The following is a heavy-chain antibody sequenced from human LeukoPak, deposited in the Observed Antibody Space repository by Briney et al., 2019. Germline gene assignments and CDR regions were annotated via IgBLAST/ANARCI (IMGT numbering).Heavy chain of an antibody. Sequence: PGGSLRLSCAASGFTFSESWMTWVRQVPGQGLEWVAHINHEGGGIQYVDSVKGRFTISRDNAEGSVYLQMNSLRAEDTAIYHCATYINWVAGDVWGQGTTVIVSS. V-gene: IGHV3-7*01. J-gene: IGHJ6*02. CDR2: INHEGGGI. CDR1: GFTFSESW. D-gene: IGHD1-1*01. CDR3: ATYINWVAGDV.